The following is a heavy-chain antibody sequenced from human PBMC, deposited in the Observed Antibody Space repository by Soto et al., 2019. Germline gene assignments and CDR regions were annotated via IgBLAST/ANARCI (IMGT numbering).Heavy chain of an antibody. CDR2: IDPSDSQT. CDR1: GYSFAGYW. Sequence: GESLKISCKGSGYSFAGYWITWVRQKPGKGLERMGRIDPSDSQTYYSPSFRGHVTISVTKSITTVFLQWSSLRASDTAMYYCARQIYDSDTGPNFQYYFDSWGQGTPVTVSS. CDR3: ARQIYDSDTGPNFQYYFDS. D-gene: IGHD3-22*01. J-gene: IGHJ4*02. V-gene: IGHV5-10-1*01.